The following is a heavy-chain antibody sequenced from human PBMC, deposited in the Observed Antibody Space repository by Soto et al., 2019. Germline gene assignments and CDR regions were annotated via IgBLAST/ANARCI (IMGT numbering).Heavy chain of an antibody. CDR3: ARDPGYGSGPRYYFDY. Sequence: GESLKISCAASGFTFSSYGMHWVRQAPGKGLEWVAVIWYDGSNKYYADSVKGRFTISRDNSKNTLYLQMNSLRAEDTAVYYCARDPGYGSGPRYYFDYWGQGTLVTVSS. D-gene: IGHD3-10*01. CDR1: GFTFSSYG. J-gene: IGHJ4*02. V-gene: IGHV3-33*01. CDR2: IWYDGSNK.